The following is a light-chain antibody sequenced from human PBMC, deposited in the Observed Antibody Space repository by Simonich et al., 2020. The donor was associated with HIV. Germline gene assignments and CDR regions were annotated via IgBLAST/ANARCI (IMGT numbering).Light chain of an antibody. CDR1: QSVLYSSNNKNY. J-gene: IGKJ1*01. CDR3: QQYYSTWT. CDR2: WAS. Sequence: DIVMTQSPDSLAVSLGERATINCKSSQSVLYSSNNKNYLAWYQQKPGQPPKLLIYWASTRESGVPDRVSGRGSGTDFTLTISSLQAEDVAVYYCQQYYSTWTFGQGTKVEIK. V-gene: IGKV4-1*01.